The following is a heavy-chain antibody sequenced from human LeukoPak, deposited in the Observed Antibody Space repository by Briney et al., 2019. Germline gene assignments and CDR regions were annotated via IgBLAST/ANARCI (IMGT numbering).Heavy chain of an antibody. V-gene: IGHV3-66*01. Sequence: GGSLRLSCEASGFTFGSHAMYWVRQAPGKGLEWVSLLYSGGSTYYADSVKGRFSISRDNSKNTLYLQMNSLRAEDTAVYYCASRDKGYYYGMDVWGQGTTVTVSS. CDR1: GFTFGSHA. CDR2: LYSGGST. D-gene: IGHD5-24*01. J-gene: IGHJ6*02. CDR3: ASRDKGYYYGMDV.